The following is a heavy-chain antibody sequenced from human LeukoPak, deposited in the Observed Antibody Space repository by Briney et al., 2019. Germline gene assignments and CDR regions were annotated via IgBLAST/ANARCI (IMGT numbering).Heavy chain of an antibody. CDR1: GGSISSGNYY. V-gene: IGHV4-61*09. J-gene: IGHJ4*02. D-gene: IGHD2-15*01. CDR3: AREDRYCSGGSCYS. Sequence: SETLSLTCSVSGGSISSGNYYWNWIRQPAGKGLEWIGHIYTSGSTNYNPSLKSRVTISVDTSKNQFSLKLSPVTAADTAVYYCAREDRYCSGGSCYSWGQGTLVTVSS. CDR2: IYTSGST.